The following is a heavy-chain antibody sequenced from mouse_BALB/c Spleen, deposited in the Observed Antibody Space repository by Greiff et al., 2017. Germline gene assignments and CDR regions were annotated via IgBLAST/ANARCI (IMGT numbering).Heavy chain of an antibody. V-gene: IGHV3-8*02. D-gene: IGHD2-4*01. Sequence: EVQLQQSGPSLVKPSQTLSLTCSVTGDSITSGYWNWIRKFPGNKLEYMGYISYSGSTYYNPSLKSRISITRDTSKNQYYLQLNSVTTEDTATYYCARSTMITTGYFDYWGQGTTLTVSS. CDR2: ISYSGST. CDR1: GDSITSGY. J-gene: IGHJ2*01. CDR3: ARSTMITTGYFDY.